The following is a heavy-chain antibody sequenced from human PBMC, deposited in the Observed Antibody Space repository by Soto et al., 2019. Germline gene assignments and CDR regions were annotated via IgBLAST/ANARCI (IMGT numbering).Heavy chain of an antibody. CDR3: ARDCRGNCITIFGVVTAADGMDV. CDR1: GGTFSSYA. J-gene: IGHJ6*02. Sequence: VASVKVSCKASGGTFSSYAISWVRQTPGQGLEWMGGIIPIFGTANYAQKFQGRVTITADESTSTAYMELSSLRSEDTAVYYCARDCRGNCITIFGVVTAADGMDVWGQGTTVTVS. CDR2: IIPIFGTA. D-gene: IGHD3-3*01. V-gene: IGHV1-69*13.